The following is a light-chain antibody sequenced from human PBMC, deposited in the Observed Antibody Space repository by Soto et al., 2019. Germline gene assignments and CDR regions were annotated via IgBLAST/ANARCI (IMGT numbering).Light chain of an antibody. CDR2: EVT. CDR3: CSYARSHYV. CDR1: SSDVGSYNL. V-gene: IGLV2-23*02. J-gene: IGLJ1*01. Sequence: QSALTQPASVSGSPGQSITISCTGTSSDVGSYNLVSWYQQHPGTAPKLMISEVTKRPSGVSNRFSGSKSGNTASLTISGPQAEDEADYYCCSYARSHYVFGTGTKVPVL.